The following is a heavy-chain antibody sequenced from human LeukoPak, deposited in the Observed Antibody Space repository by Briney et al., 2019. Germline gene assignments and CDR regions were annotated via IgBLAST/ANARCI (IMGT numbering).Heavy chain of an antibody. CDR1: GGTFSSYA. Sequence: GASVKVSCKAPGGTFSSYAISWVRQAPGQGLEWMGGIIPIFGTANYAQKFQGRVTITADESTSTAYMELSSQRSEDTAVYYCARGGGYCSSTSCYAFDYWGQGTLVTVSS. D-gene: IGHD2-2*01. CDR3: ARGGGYCSSTSCYAFDY. CDR2: IIPIFGTA. V-gene: IGHV1-69*13. J-gene: IGHJ4*02.